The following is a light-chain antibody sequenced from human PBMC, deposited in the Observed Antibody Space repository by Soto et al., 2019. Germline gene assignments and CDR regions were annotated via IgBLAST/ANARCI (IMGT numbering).Light chain of an antibody. CDR1: HSLTRN. Sequence: EIVMTQSPATLSVSPGERVTLSCRASHSLTRNLAWYQHKPGQSPRLLIYGASARATGIPDRFSGGGSGAEYTLTVSSLQSEDFAVYYCQQYDKWPRTFGQGTKVDI. V-gene: IGKV3-15*01. CDR3: QQYDKWPRT. J-gene: IGKJ1*01. CDR2: GAS.